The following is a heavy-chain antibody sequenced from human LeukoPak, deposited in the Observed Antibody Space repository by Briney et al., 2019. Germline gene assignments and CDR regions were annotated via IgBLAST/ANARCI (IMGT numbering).Heavy chain of an antibody. Sequence: SETLSLTCTVSGGSISSYYWSWIRQPAGKGLEWIGRIYTSGSTNYNPSLKSRVTISVDKSKNQFSLKLSSVTAADTAVYYCARVYGSGSYYYYDYYYMDVWGKGTTVTVSS. D-gene: IGHD3-10*01. CDR2: IYTSGST. CDR1: GGSISSYY. V-gene: IGHV4-4*07. J-gene: IGHJ6*03. CDR3: ARVYGSGSYYYYDYYYMDV.